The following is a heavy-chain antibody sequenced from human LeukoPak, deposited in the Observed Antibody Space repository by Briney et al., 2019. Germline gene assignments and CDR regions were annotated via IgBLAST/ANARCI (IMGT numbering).Heavy chain of an antibody. CDR2: ISSSSSYI. D-gene: IGHD2-2*01. CDR3: ARESPYCSSTSCPFDY. J-gene: IGHJ4*02. Sequence: NSGGSLRLSCAASGFTFSTYSMNWVRQAPGKGLEWVSSISSSSSYIYYADSVKGRFTISRDNAKNSLYLQMNSLRTEDTAVYYCARESPYCSSTSCPFDYWGQGTLVTVSS. CDR1: GFTFSTYS. V-gene: IGHV3-21*01.